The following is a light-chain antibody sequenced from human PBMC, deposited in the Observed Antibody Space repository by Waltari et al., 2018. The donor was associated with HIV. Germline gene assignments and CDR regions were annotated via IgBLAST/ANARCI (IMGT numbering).Light chain of an antibody. CDR2: DDG. CDR3: QVWDSSSDHYV. J-gene: IGLJ1*01. CDR1: HLGTKS. Sequence: SYVLTQPPSVSVAPGQTARITCGGNHLGTKSVHWYQHKPGQAPVLVIYDDGHRPSGIPERFSGSHSGNTATLTISRVEAGDEADYYCQVWDSSSDHYVFGSGSKVTV. V-gene: IGLV3-21*02.